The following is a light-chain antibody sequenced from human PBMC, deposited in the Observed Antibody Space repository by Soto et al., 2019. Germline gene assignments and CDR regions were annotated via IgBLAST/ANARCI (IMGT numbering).Light chain of an antibody. V-gene: IGLV1-40*01. J-gene: IGLJ2*01. Sequence: QSVLTQPPSVSGAPGQRVTISCTGTSSNIGTFSDVHWYQHLPGRAPKVLIYGNNNRPSGVPDRFSGSKSGTSASLAITGLQADDEGDYDCQSYDSSLTAVILGGGTKLTVL. CDR2: GNN. CDR1: SSNIGTFSD. CDR3: QSYDSSLTAVI.